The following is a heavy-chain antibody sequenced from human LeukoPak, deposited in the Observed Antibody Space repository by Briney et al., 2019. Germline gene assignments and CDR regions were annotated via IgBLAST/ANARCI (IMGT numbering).Heavy chain of an antibody. V-gene: IGHV3-21*01. D-gene: IGHD6-19*01. Sequence: GGSLRLSCAASGFTFSSYSMNWVRQAPGKGLEWVSSISSSRNYISYADSLKGRFTISRDNAKNSLYLQMNSLRAEDTAVYYCARARNSSGWSFSYYGMDVWGQGTTVTVSS. CDR1: GFTFSSYS. CDR3: ARARNSSGWSFSYYGMDV. J-gene: IGHJ6*02. CDR2: ISSSRNYI.